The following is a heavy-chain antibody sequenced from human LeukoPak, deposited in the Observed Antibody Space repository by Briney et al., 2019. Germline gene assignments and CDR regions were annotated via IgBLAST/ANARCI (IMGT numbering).Heavy chain of an antibody. Sequence: GGSLRLSCAASGFTFSSYSMNWVRQAPGKGLEWVSSISSSSSYIYYADSVKGRFTISRDNAKNSLYPQMNSLRAEDTAVYYCARDRLAVAGNVEYFQHWGQGTLVTVSS. CDR1: GFTFSSYS. D-gene: IGHD6-19*01. CDR3: ARDRLAVAGNVEYFQH. CDR2: ISSSSSYI. J-gene: IGHJ1*01. V-gene: IGHV3-21*01.